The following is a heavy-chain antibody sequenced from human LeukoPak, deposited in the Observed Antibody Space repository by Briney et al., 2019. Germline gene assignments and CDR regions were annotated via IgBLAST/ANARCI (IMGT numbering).Heavy chain of an antibody. J-gene: IGHJ6*03. D-gene: IGHD3-3*01. CDR1: GNTFTSYD. CDR3: ARLNVLRFLEWLLRLGNYYYYMDV. Sequence: GASVKVSCKASGNTFTSYDINWVRQATGQGLEWMGWMNPNSGNTGYAQKFQGRVTMTRNTSISTAYMELSSLRSEDTAVYYCARLNVLRFLEWLLRLGNYYYYMDVWGKGTTVTVSS. V-gene: IGHV1-8*01. CDR2: MNPNSGNT.